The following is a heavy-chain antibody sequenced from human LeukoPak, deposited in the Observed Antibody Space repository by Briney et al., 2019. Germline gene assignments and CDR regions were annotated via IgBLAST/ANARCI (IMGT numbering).Heavy chain of an antibody. CDR1: GFTFSSYA. Sequence: PXGTLRLSCAASGFTFSSYAMGWVRQAPGKGLEWVSAISGSGGSTYYAESVKGGFTIYRDNYKKRLYLQMNSLRAEDTAVYYCAKDSRRSSTSCYGYWGQGTLVTVSS. V-gene: IGHV3-23*01. CDR2: ISGSGGST. J-gene: IGHJ4*02. D-gene: IGHD2-2*01. CDR3: AKDSRRSSTSCYGY.